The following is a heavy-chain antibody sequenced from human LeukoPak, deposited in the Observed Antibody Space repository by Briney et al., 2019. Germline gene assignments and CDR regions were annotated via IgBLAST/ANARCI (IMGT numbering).Heavy chain of an antibody. CDR3: ARTPYDILTGCTLGYFDY. D-gene: IGHD3-9*01. CDR2: IIPIFGTA. V-gene: IGHV1-69*05. CDR1: GGTFSSYA. J-gene: IGHJ4*02. Sequence: SVKVSCKASGGTFSSYAISWVRQAPGQGLEWMGGIIPIFGTANYAQKFQGRVTITTDESTSPAYMELSSLRSEDTAVYYCARTPYDILTGCTLGYFDYWGQGTLVTVSS.